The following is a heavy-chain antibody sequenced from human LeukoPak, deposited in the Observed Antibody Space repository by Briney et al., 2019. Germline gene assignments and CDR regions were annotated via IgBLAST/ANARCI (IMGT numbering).Heavy chain of an antibody. D-gene: IGHD2-15*01. Sequence: PGGSLRLSCAASGFIFSSYAMSWVRQAPGKGLEWVSAISGSGGSTYYADSVKGRFTISRDNSKNTLYLQMNSLRAEDTAVYYCAKDPRYCSGGSCYYNWFDPWGQGTLVTVSS. CDR2: ISGSGGST. V-gene: IGHV3-23*01. CDR1: GFIFSSYA. CDR3: AKDPRYCSGGSCYYNWFDP. J-gene: IGHJ5*02.